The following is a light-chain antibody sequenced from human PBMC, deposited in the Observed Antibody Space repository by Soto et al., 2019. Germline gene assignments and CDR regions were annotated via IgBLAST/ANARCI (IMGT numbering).Light chain of an antibody. V-gene: IGLV1-40*01. CDR2: DTT. J-gene: IGLJ2*01. CDR3: QSFDSSRIGLL. CDR1: HSDIGAGYG. Sequence: QAVVTQPPSVTGAPGQRVTISCTGSHSDIGAGYGVHWYQQFPHSAPKLLIYDTTNRLSGVPDRFSGSRSGTSASLAITGLQAEDEADYYCQSFDSSRIGLLFGGGTKLTVL.